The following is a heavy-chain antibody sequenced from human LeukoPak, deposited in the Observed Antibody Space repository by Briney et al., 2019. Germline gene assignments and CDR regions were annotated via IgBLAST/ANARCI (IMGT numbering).Heavy chain of an antibody. V-gene: IGHV3-48*03. Sequence: GGSLRLSCAASGFTFSSYEMNWVRQAPGKGLEWVSYISSSGSTIYYADSVKGRFTISRDNAKNSLYLQMNSLRAEDTAVYYCARKWEYYFDYWGQGTLVTVSS. CDR1: GFTFSSYE. D-gene: IGHD1-26*01. CDR3: ARKWEYYFDY. J-gene: IGHJ4*02. CDR2: ISSSGSTI.